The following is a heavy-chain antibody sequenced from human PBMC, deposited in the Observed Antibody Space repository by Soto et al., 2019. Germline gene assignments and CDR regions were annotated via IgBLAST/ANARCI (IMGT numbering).Heavy chain of an antibody. CDR1: GYSVSSNTAA. CDR2: TYYRSNWRH. CDR3: ARGAAGSGFDL. J-gene: IGHJ4*02. D-gene: IGHD6-19*01. Sequence: SHTLSLTCAISGYSVSSNTAAWNWIRSSPSRGLEWLGRTYYRSNWRHDYAVSVKSRITVNPDTSKNHFSLQLNSVTPDNTAVYYWARGAAGSGFDLWGQGTLVTVSS. V-gene: IGHV6-1*01.